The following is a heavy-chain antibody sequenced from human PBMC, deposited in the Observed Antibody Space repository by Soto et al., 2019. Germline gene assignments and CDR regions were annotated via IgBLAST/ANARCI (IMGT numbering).Heavy chain of an antibody. CDR3: ARFPGIYGVHTPYFDL. J-gene: IGHJ4*02. Sequence: QLQLQESGPGLVKPSETLSLTCTVSGGSIRSDNSYWDWVRKPPGKGLEWIATMSSGGRTLYSPSPRGRVTLSIAPSKNQFSLKMSSVTATDTAVYFCARFPGIYGVHTPYFDLWGQGILVIVSS. D-gene: IGHD2-15*01. V-gene: IGHV4-39*01. CDR2: MSSGGRT. CDR1: GGSIRSDNSY.